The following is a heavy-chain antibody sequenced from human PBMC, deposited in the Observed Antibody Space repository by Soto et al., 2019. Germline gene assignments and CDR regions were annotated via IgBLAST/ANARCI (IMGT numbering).Heavy chain of an antibody. J-gene: IGHJ4*02. CDR1: GFTFSSYG. CDR2: ISYDGNRK. V-gene: IGHV3-30*03. CDR3: ARKGYGGRWSLDY. D-gene: IGHD6-13*01. Sequence: QVQLVESGGGVVQPGRSLRLSCAASGFTFSSYGMHWARQAPGEGLEWVAVISYDGNRKYYADSVKGRFPISRDFSKNTVDLHMNSLRVEDTAVYFCARKGYGGRWSLDYWGQGILVTVSS.